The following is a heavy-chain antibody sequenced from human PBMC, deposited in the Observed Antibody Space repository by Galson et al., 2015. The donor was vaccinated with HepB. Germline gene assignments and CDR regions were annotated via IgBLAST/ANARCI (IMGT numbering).Heavy chain of an antibody. CDR1: GFTFSSYG. V-gene: IGHV3-30*18. CDR2: ISYDGSNK. J-gene: IGHJ4*02. Sequence: SLRLSCAASGFTFSSYGMHWVRQAPGKGLEWVAVISYDGSNKYYADSVKGRFTISRDNSKNTLYLQMNSLRAEDTAVYYCAKDTRLAVAGIGTFDYWGQGTLVTVSS. D-gene: IGHD6-19*01. CDR3: AKDTRLAVAGIGTFDY.